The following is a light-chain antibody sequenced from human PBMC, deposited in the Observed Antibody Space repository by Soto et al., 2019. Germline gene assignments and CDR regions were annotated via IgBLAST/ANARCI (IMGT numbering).Light chain of an antibody. CDR3: QHYNNSPPWT. CDR1: QSVSSN. J-gene: IGKJ1*01. V-gene: IGKV3-15*01. CDR2: GAS. Sequence: EIVMTQSQATLSVSPGERATISCRASQSVSSNLAWFQQKPVQAPRLLIYGASTRATGVPVRFSGSGSGTEFTLTISILQSEDFAVYYCQHYNNSPPWTFGQGTKVEIK.